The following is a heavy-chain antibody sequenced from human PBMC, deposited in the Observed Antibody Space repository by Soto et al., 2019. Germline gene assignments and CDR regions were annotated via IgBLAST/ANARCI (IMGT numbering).Heavy chain of an antibody. CDR2: IIPIFGTA. J-gene: IGHJ6*02. Sequence: QVQLVQSGAEVKKPGSSVKVSCKASGGTFSSYAISWVRQAPGQGLEWMGGIIPIFGTANYAQKFQGRVTITADKSTSTAYMELSSLRSEDTAVYYCARDGHGIAVAGSYYYYGMDVWGQGTTVTVSS. CDR3: ARDGHGIAVAGSYYYYGMDV. CDR1: GGTFSSYA. V-gene: IGHV1-69*06. D-gene: IGHD6-19*01.